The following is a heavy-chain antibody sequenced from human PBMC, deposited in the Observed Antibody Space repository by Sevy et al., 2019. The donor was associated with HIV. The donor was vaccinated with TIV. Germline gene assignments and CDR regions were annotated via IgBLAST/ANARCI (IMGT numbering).Heavy chain of an antibody. CDR3: ARVPDSGWSYFDY. J-gene: IGHJ4*02. Sequence: GGSLRLSCAASGFTFSDYYMSWIRQAPGKGLEWVSYISSSSSTIYYADSVKGRFTISRDNAKNSLYLQMNSLRDEDTAVYYCARVPDSGWSYFDYWGQGTLVTVSS. D-gene: IGHD6-19*01. CDR2: ISSSSSTI. V-gene: IGHV3-11*04. CDR1: GFTFSDYY.